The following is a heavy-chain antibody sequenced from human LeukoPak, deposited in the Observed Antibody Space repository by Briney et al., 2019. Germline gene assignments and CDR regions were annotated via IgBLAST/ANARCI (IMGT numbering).Heavy chain of an antibody. J-gene: IGHJ4*02. CDR1: GYTFTSYG. V-gene: IGHV1-18*01. Sequence: ASVKVSCEASGYTFTSYGISWVRQAPGQGLEWMGWISAYNGNTNYAQKLQGRVAMTTDTSTSTAYMELRSLRSDDTAVYYCARDLVGAYTFGGVDYWGQGTLVTVSS. CDR3: ARDLVGAYTFGGVDY. CDR2: ISAYNGNT. D-gene: IGHD3-16*01.